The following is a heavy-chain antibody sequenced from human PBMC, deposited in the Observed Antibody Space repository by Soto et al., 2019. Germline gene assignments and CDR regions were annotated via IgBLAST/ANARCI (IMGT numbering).Heavy chain of an antibody. D-gene: IGHD6-19*01. J-gene: IGHJ4*02. CDR3: ARGGLLPDY. CDR2: ISHSGST. V-gene: IGHV4-30-2*01. Sequence: QLQLQESGSGLVKPSQTLSLTCAVSGGSISSGGYSWSWIRQPPGKGLEWIGYISHSGSTYFNPSLTSPVTISVDRSKNPFSLKLSSVTAADTAVYYCARGGLLPDYWGQGTLVTVSS. CDR1: GGSISSGGYS.